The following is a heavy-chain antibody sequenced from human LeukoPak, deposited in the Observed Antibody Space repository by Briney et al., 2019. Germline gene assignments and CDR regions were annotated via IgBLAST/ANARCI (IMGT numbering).Heavy chain of an antibody. Sequence: SETLSLTCTVSGGSISSSSYYWGWIRQPPGKGLEWIGSIYCSGSTYYNPSLKSRVTISVDTSKNQFSLKLSSVTAADTAVYYCARHPLSWIDSMDVWGQGTTVTVSS. J-gene: IGHJ6*02. CDR1: GGSISSSSYY. V-gene: IGHV4-39*01. CDR3: ARHPLSWIDSMDV. CDR2: IYCSGST. D-gene: IGHD2-2*03.